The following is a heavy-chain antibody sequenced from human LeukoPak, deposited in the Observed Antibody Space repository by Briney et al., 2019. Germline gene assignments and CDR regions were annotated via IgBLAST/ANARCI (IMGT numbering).Heavy chain of an antibody. J-gene: IGHJ4*02. CDR1: GGFNTHYY. CDR3: ARGQWLPVFDF. CDR2: FYHSGST. D-gene: IGHD3-22*01. V-gene: IGHV4-59*01. Sequence: SETLSLTCSVSGGFNTHYYWSWIRQPPGKGLEWIGYFYHSGSTNYNPSLKSRVTISVDTSKNHFSLKLSSVTAADTTVYYCARGQWLPVFDFWGQGTLVTVCS.